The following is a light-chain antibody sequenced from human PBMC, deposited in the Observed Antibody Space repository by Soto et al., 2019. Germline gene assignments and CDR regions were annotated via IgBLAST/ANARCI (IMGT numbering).Light chain of an antibody. CDR3: LQDYNYPYT. V-gene: IGKV1-6*01. CDR2: GAS. J-gene: IGKJ2*01. CDR1: QGIRND. Sequence: AIQMTQSPSSLSASLGDRVTITCRASQGIRNDLGWYQQKPGKAPKFLIYGASSLQSGVPSRFSGSGSGTDFTLTISSLQPEDFATYYCLQDYNYPYTFGQGNNLEIK.